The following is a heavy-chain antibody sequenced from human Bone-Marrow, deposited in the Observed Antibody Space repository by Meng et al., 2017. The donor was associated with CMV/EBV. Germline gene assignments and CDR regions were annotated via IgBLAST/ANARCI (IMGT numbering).Heavy chain of an antibody. J-gene: IGHJ5*02. CDR1: GGSFSGYY. V-gene: IGHV4-34*01. CDR2: INHSGST. Sequence: SETLSLTCAVYGGSFSGYYWSWIRQPPGKGLEWIGEINHSGSTNYNPSLKSRVTISLDTSKNQLSLKLNSLTTADTAVYFCARGRSCVNGVCYDDHNYFGPWGPGNRVHGAS. CDR3: ARGRSCVNGVCYDDHNYFGP. D-gene: IGHD2-8*01.